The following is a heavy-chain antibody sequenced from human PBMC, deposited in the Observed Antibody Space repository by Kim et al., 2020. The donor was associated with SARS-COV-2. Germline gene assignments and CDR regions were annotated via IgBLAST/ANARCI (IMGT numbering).Heavy chain of an antibody. Sequence: KSYAKPGKGRFTISGDNSKKTLYLQRDSLGAEDTAVYYCARFRALDAFDIWGQGTMVTVSS. CDR3: ARFRALDAFDI. J-gene: IGHJ3*02. D-gene: IGHD3-10*01. CDR2: K. V-gene: IGHV3-30*01.